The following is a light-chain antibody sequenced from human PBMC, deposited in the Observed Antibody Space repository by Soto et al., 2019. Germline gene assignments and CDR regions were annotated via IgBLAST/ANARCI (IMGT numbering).Light chain of an antibody. J-gene: IGLJ1*01. CDR1: SSDVGGYNY. V-gene: IGLV2-14*03. CDR3: SSYIPNNSTYV. CDR2: DVS. Sequence: QSVLTQPASVSGSPGQSITISCTGTSSDVGGYNYVSWYQHHPGKAPKRMIHDVSNRPSGVSNRFSGSKSGNTASLTISGLQAEDEADYCCSSYIPNNSTYVFGTGTKVT.